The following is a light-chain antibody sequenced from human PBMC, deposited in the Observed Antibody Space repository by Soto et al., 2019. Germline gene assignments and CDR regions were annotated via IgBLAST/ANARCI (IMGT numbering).Light chain of an antibody. J-gene: IGKJ5*01. Sequence: EIVLTQSPATLSLSPGERATLFCMASQTVSSYLVWYQQKPGQAPRLLIYDASNRATGVPARFSGSGSGTDFTLTISSLEPEDFAGYYCQQRSDWPITFGQGTRLEIK. CDR1: QTVSSY. V-gene: IGKV3-11*01. CDR3: QQRSDWPIT. CDR2: DAS.